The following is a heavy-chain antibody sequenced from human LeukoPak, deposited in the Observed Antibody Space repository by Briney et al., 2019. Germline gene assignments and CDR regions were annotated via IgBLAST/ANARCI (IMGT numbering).Heavy chain of an antibody. D-gene: IGHD6-19*01. V-gene: IGHV3-23*01. CDR1: GFTLNNHA. CDR2: LSQRGGKP. J-gene: IGHJ3*02. Sequence: GGPLRPPCTAAGFTLNNHAMSWVAQGPGKALEWVSHLSQRGGKPYYADSVKGRFTISTDHSKNTLYLQMDSLRAEDRAIYYCAKDKGSSSDRRVFDIWGQRTMVTVSS. CDR3: AKDKGSSSDRRVFDI.